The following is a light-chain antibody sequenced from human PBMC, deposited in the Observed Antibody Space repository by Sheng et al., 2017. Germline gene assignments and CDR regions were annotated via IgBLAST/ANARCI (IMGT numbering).Light chain of an antibody. CDR1: QGISNY. J-gene: IGKJ4*01. CDR3: QQYDNLLT. V-gene: IGKV1-33*01. CDR2: DAS. Sequence: DIQMTQSPSSLSASVGDRVTITCRASQGISNYLNWYQQKPGKAPKLLIYDASNLETGVPSRFSGSGSGTDFTFTISSLQPEDIATYYCQQYDNLLTFGRRDQGGDQT.